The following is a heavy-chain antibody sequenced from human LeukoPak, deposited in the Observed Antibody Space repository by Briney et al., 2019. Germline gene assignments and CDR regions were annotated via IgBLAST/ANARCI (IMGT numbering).Heavy chain of an antibody. D-gene: IGHD6-19*01. CDR1: GGSISSSNW. V-gene: IGHV4-4*02. Sequence: KPSETLSLTCAVSGGSISSSNWWSWIRQPPGKGLEWIGEIYHSGSTNYNPSLKSRVTISVDTSKNQFPLKLSSVTAADTAVYYCARIRGLSNSGWYGEFDYWGQGTQVTVSS. CDR2: IYHSGST. CDR3: ARIRGLSNSGWYGEFDY. J-gene: IGHJ4*02.